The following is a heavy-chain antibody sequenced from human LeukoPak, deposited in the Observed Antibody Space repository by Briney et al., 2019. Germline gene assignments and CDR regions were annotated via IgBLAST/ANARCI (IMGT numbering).Heavy chain of an antibody. V-gene: IGHV3-74*01. CDR3: AGGFYSGSFDP. CDR2: VNSDGSGT. J-gene: IGHJ5*02. Sequence: PGGSLRLSCAASGFTFSKNWMHWVRQPPGKGLVWVSRVNSDGSGTTYADSVKGRFTISRDNAKNSLFLQMNSLRAEDTAVYYCAGGFYSGSFDPWGQGTLVTVSS. CDR1: GFTFSKNW. D-gene: IGHD1-26*01.